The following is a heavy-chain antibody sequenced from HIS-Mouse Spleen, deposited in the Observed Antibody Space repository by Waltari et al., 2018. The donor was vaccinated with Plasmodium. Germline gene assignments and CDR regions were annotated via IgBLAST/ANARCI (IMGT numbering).Heavy chain of an antibody. D-gene: IGHD3-3*01. CDR1: GGSISSSSYY. V-gene: IGHV4-39*01. CDR3: ARQLAYYDFWSGYSRGYYFDY. J-gene: IGHJ4*02. Sequence: QLQLQESGPGLVKPSETLSLTCTVSGGSISSSSYYLGWIRQPPGKGLEWIGSIYYSGSTYYNPSLKSRVTISVDTSKNQFSLKLSSVTAADTAVYYCARQLAYYDFWSGYSRGYYFDYWGQGTLVTVSS. CDR2: IYYSGST.